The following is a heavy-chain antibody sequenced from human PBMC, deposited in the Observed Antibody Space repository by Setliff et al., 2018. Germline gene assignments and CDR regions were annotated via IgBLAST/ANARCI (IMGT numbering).Heavy chain of an antibody. CDR3: SRLVRYCTTTSCQGASGAEF. CDR2: ISAYSGNT. J-gene: IGHJ4*02. D-gene: IGHD2-2*01. Sequence: ASVKVSCKASGYTFSNYGVTWVRQAPGQGLEWMGWISAYSGNTKYAQKLQGRVTMTTDTSTTTAYLELRSLTSDDTAVYYCSRLVRYCTTTSCQGASGAEFWGQGTLVTVSS. CDR1: GYTFSNYG. V-gene: IGHV1-18*01.